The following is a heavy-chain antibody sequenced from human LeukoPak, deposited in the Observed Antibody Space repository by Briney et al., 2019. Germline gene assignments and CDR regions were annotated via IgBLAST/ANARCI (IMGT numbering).Heavy chain of an antibody. V-gene: IGHV4-59*01. D-gene: IGHD6-19*01. J-gene: IGHJ1*01. CDR3: AREVAGTGYFQV. CDR1: DGSISRNY. Sequence: SETLSLTCTVSDGSISRNYWNWIGQPPGKALEWIGYVYYSGTTNYNPSLKSRVTISVDSSQNQFSLKLTSVTAADTALYYCAREVAGTGYFQVWGLGTPVTVSS. CDR2: VYYSGTT.